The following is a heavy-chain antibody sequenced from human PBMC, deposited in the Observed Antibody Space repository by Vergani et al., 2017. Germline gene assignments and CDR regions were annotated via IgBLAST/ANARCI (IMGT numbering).Heavy chain of an antibody. CDR2: IYYSGTT. CDR1: GGSISSSSYY. CDR3: ARRDYSSACFDY. Sequence: QLQLQESGPGLVKPSETLSLTCTVSGGSISSSSYYWGWIRQPPGKGLEWIGNIYYSGTTYYNPSLKSRVTISVDTSENQFSLKRSSVTAADTAVYYCARRDYSSACFDYWGQGTLVTVSS. J-gene: IGHJ4*02. D-gene: IGHD6-25*01. V-gene: IGHV4-39*01.